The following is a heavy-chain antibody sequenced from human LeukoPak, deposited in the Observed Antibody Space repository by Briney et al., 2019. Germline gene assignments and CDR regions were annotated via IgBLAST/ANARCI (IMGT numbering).Heavy chain of an antibody. V-gene: IGHV3-48*03. CDR2: ISSSGSTI. Sequence: GGSLRPSCAASGFTFSSYEMNWVRQAPGKGLEWVSYISSSGSTIYYADSVKGRFTISRDNAKNSLYLQMNSLRAEDTAVYYCARDCSGGSCYSGVGYYYYGMDVWGQGTTVTVSS. CDR3: ARDCSGGSCYSGVGYYYYGMDV. D-gene: IGHD2-15*01. CDR1: GFTFSSYE. J-gene: IGHJ6*02.